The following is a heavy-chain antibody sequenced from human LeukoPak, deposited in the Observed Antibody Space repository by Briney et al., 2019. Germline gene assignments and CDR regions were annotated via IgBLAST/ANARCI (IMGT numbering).Heavy chain of an antibody. CDR2: ISGSGGST. Sequence: GGSLRLSCAASGFTFSSYAMSWVRQAPGKGLEWVSAISGSGGSTYYADSVKGWFTISRDNSKNTLYLQMNSLRAEDTAVYYCAKVGDLGYSYGPHDYWGQGTLVTVSS. D-gene: IGHD5-18*01. CDR1: GFTFSSYA. J-gene: IGHJ4*02. CDR3: AKVGDLGYSYGPHDY. V-gene: IGHV3-23*01.